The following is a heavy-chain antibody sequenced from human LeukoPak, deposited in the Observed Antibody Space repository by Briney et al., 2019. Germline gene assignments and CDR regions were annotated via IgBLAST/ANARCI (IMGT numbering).Heavy chain of an antibody. CDR2: ISYDGSNK. J-gene: IGHJ5*02. V-gene: IGHV3-30*18. D-gene: IGHD3-16*01. Sequence: GRSLRLSCAASGFTFSSYGMHWVRPAPGKGLEWVSVISYDGSNKYYADSVKGRFTISRDNSKNTLYLQMNSLRAEDTAVYYCAKDTLVTGGRVSPHNWFDPWGQGTLVTVSS. CDR3: AKDTLVTGGRVSPHNWFDP. CDR1: GFTFSSYG.